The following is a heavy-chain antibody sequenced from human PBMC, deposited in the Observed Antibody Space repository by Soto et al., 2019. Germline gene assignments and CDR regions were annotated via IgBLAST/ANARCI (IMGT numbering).Heavy chain of an antibody. D-gene: IGHD6-13*01. CDR1: GGTFSSYA. CDR3: ARDRIAAGIYDAFDI. V-gene: IGHV1-69*01. CDR2: IIPICGTE. Sequence: QVQLVQSGAEVKKPGSSVKVSCKASGGTFSSYAISWVRQAPGQGPEWMGGIIPICGTENYAQEFQGRVTITEDESPSTAYMELSSLRSEDTAVYYCARDRIAAGIYDAFDIWGQGTMVTVSS. J-gene: IGHJ3*02.